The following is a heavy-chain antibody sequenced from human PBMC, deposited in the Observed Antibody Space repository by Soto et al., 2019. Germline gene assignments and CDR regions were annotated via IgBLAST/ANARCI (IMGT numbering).Heavy chain of an antibody. CDR1: GFTFSSYA. V-gene: IGHV3-23*01. D-gene: IGHD3-9*01. CDR2: ISGSGGST. Sequence: GGSLRRSCAASGFTFSSYAMSWVRQAPGKGLEWVSAISGSGGSTYYADSVKGRFTISRDNSKNTLYLQMNSLRAEDTAVYYCAKYEFVLRYFDWLLYYGMDVWGQGTTVTVSS. J-gene: IGHJ6*02. CDR3: AKYEFVLRYFDWLLYYGMDV.